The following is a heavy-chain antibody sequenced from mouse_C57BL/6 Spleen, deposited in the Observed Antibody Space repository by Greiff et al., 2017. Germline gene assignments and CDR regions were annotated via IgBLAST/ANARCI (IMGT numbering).Heavy chain of an antibody. V-gene: IGHV2-6-1*01. CDR2: IWSDGST. CDR1: GFSLTSYG. Sequence: VKLMESGPGLVAPSQSLSITCTVSGFSLTSYGVHWVRQPPGKGLEWLVVIWSDGSTTYNSALKSRLSISKDNSKSQVFLKMNSLQTDDTAMYYCARHNYYGSSYYLYFDVWGTGTTVTVSS. D-gene: IGHD1-1*01. CDR3: ARHNYYGSSYYLYFDV. J-gene: IGHJ1*03.